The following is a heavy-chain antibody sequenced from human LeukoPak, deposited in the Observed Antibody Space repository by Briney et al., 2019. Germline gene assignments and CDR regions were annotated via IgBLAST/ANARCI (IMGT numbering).Heavy chain of an antibody. Sequence: PGGSLRLSCAASGFSFSNYPMTWVRQAPGKGLEWVSVISGSGDTTYYPDPVRGRFTISRDNSQNTLYLQMNSLRAEDTAMYFCAKGTPGHYFDYWGQGTQVTVSS. V-gene: IGHV3-23*01. CDR2: ISGSGDTT. CDR3: AKGTPGHYFDY. CDR1: GFSFSNYP. J-gene: IGHJ4*02. D-gene: IGHD2-2*01.